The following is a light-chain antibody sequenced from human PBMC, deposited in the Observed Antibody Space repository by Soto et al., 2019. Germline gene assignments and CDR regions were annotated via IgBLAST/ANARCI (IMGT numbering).Light chain of an antibody. CDR2: AAS. V-gene: IGKV1-9*01. CDR3: QHYDTFSWA. Sequence: DIQLTQSPSFLSASVGYRFPITCRASQGISSYLAWYQQKPGKAPKLLICAASTLQSGVPSRFSGSGSGTEFTLTISSLQPEDFATYFCQHYDTFSWAFGQGTKVDIK. CDR1: QGISSY. J-gene: IGKJ1*01.